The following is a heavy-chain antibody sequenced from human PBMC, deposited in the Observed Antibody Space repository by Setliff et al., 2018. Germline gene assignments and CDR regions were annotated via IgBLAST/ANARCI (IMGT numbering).Heavy chain of an antibody. CDR2: MNPNSDNT. CDR1: GYTFTSYD. CDR3: ARWGTAMVSFSDY. J-gene: IGHJ4*02. Sequence: GASVKVSCKASGYTFTSYDINWVRQATGQGLEWMGWMNPNSDNTGYAQKFQGRVTMTRNTSISTAYMELSSLRSEDTAVYYCARWGTAMVSFSDYWGQGTLVTVSS. V-gene: IGHV1-8*02. D-gene: IGHD5-18*01.